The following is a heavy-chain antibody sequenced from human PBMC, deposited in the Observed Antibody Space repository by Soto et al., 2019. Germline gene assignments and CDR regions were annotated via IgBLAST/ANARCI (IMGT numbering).Heavy chain of an antibody. CDR3: AREHHDYSSSSDYYYYGMEV. D-gene: IGHD6-6*01. CDR2: IIPIFGTA. Sequence: QVQLVQSGAEVKKPGSSVKVSCKASGGTFSSYAISWVRQAPGQGLEWMGGIIPIFGTANYAQKFQGRVTITADESTSTAYMELSSLRSEDTSVYYCAREHHDYSSSSDYYYYGMEVWGQGTTVTGS. J-gene: IGHJ6*02. CDR1: GGTFSSYA. V-gene: IGHV1-69*01.